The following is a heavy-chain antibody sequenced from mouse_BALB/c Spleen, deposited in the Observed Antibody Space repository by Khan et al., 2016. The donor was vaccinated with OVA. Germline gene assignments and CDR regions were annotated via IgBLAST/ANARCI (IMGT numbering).Heavy chain of an antibody. J-gene: IGHJ3*01. D-gene: IGHD2-14*01. CDR1: GFSLSTYG. V-gene: IGHV2-2*01. CDR2: IWRGGGT. Sequence: QVQLKQSGPGLVQPSQSLSITCTVSGFSLSTYGIHWVRQSPGKGLEWLGVIWRGGGTDYNAAFISRLSICKANSKSPVFFKMARLQTDDTAIYYCARNTYMYDFTYWGQGTLVTVSA. CDR3: ARNTYMYDFTY.